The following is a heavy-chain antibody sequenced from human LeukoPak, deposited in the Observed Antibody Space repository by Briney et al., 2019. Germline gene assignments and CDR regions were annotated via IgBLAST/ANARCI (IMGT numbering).Heavy chain of an antibody. D-gene: IGHD4-17*01. Sequence: GGSLRLSCAASGFTFSGYPIHWVRQAPGKGLEWVAVIPYDGSNKYYADSVKGRFTISRDNSKNTLYLQMNSLRAEDTAVYYCAREGHDYGDYVFDYWGQGTLVTVSS. V-gene: IGHV3-30*04. CDR2: IPYDGSNK. CDR3: AREGHDYGDYVFDY. CDR1: GFTFSGYP. J-gene: IGHJ4*02.